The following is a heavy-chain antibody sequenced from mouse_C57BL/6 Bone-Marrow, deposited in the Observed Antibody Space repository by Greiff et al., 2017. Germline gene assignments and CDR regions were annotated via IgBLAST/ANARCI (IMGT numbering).Heavy chain of an antibody. CDR2: IYPRSGNT. D-gene: IGHD1-1*01. J-gene: IGHJ2*01. V-gene: IGHV1-81*01. Sequence: QVQLQQSGAELARPGASVKLSCKASGYTFTSYGISWVKQRTGQGLEWIGEIYPRSGNTYYNEKFKGKATLTADKSSSTAYMELRSLTSEDSAVYFCAREDYYGRGVDYWGQGTTLTVSS. CDR3: AREDYYGRGVDY. CDR1: GYTFTSYG.